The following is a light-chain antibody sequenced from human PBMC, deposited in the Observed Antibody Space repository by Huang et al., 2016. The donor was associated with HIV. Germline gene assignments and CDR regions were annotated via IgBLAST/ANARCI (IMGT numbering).Light chain of an antibody. V-gene: IGKV3-20*01. Sequence: DIVLTQSPGTLSLSPGRRATLSCRASQSISNSYLAWYQQKPGQAPRLLIYGASSRATGIPDRFSGSGSGTDFTLTISRLEPEDFAVYYCQQYGSSPPYTFGQGTKLEIK. J-gene: IGKJ2*01. CDR2: GAS. CDR1: QSISNSY. CDR3: QQYGSSPPYT.